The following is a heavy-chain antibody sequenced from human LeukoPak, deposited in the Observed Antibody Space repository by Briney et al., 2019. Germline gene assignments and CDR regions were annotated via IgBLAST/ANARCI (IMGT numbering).Heavy chain of an antibody. CDR3: AKATTAMAWFDP. D-gene: IGHD5-18*01. J-gene: IGHJ5*02. CDR1: GFTFSSYG. CDR2: IRYDGSNK. V-gene: IGHV3-30*02. Sequence: GGSLRLSCAASGFTFSSYGMHWVRQAPGKGLEWVAFIRYDGSNKYYADSVKGRFTISRDNSKNTLYLQMNSLRAEDTAVYYCAKATTAMAWFDPWGQGTLVTVSS.